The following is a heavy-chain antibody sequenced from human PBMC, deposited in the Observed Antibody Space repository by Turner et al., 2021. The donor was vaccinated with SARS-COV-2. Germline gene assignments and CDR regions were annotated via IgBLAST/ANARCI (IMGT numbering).Heavy chain of an antibody. CDR1: GFTFSTYG. Sequence: QVQLVESGGVVVQPGRSLRLSCVASGFTFSTYGMHWVRQAPGKGLEWVAVISYHGSNKYYADSVKGRFTISRDNSKNTLYLQMNSLRAEDTAVYYCAKDHVTVAAYFDYWGQGTLVTVSS. J-gene: IGHJ4*02. CDR3: AKDHVTVAAYFDY. CDR2: ISYHGSNK. D-gene: IGHD6-19*01. V-gene: IGHV3-30*18.